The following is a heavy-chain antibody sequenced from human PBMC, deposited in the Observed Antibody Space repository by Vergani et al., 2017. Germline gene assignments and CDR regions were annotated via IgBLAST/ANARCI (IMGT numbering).Heavy chain of an antibody. V-gene: IGHV3-30*02. Sequence: QVQLVQSGGGVVQPGGSLRLSCVASGFTFNRYGMQWVRQAPGKGLEWVAYVVFDGSNEYYADSVKGRFIVSRDNSNDALYLQMNSLRTDDTAVYYCTKGSRGYTGYFFVYWGQGTLATVSS. CDR3: TKGSRGYTGYFFVY. CDR1: GFTFNRYG. J-gene: IGHJ4*02. CDR2: VVFDGSNE. D-gene: IGHD5-12*01.